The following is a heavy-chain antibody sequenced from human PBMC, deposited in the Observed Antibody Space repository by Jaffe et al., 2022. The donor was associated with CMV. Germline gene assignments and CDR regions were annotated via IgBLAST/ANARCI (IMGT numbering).Heavy chain of an antibody. Sequence: QVQLVQSGAEVKKPGASVKVSCKASGYTFTSYAMHWVRQAPGQRLEWMGWINAGNGNTKYSQKFQGRVTITRDTSASTAYMELSSLRSEDTAVYYCAREDIVVVPAAMLPYYYYYMDVWGKGTTVTVSS. D-gene: IGHD2-2*01. CDR2: INAGNGNT. CDR1: GYTFTSYA. CDR3: AREDIVVVPAAMLPYYYYYMDV. V-gene: IGHV1-3*01. J-gene: IGHJ6*03.